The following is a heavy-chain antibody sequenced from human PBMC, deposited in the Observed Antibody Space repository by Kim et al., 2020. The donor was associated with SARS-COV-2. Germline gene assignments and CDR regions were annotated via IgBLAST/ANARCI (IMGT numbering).Heavy chain of an antibody. D-gene: IGHD6-19*01. CDR3: AKDVGSGWSLSWDGMDV. V-gene: IGHV3-23*01. J-gene: IGHJ6*02. Sequence: KGRFNISRDNSKNTLYLQMNSLRAEDTGVYYCAKDVGSGWSLSWDGMDVWGQGTTVTVS.